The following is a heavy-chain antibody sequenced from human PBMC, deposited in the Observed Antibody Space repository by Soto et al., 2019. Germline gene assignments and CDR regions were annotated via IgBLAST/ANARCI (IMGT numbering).Heavy chain of an antibody. CDR1: GYTFTTYA. J-gene: IGHJ4*02. CDR2: INAGTGNT. V-gene: IGHV1-3*01. D-gene: IGHD1-7*01. CDR3: ARNILGGTTDY. Sequence: ASVKVSCKASGYTFTTYAIHWVRQAPGQRLEWMGWINAGTGNTRYSQKFQGRATITSDTSATTAYMELSSLTSEDTAIYYCARNILGGTTDYWGQGTLVTVSS.